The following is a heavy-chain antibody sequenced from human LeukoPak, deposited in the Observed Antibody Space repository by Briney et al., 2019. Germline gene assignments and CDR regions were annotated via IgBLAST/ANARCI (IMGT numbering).Heavy chain of an antibody. CDR2: IDHSGST. CDR3: ARRLCSGSSCLLDY. J-gene: IGHJ4*02. Sequence: SETQSLTCAVYGGSFSGYYWSWIRQPPGKGLEWIGEIDHSGSTNYNPSLKSRVSISVDTSKNQFSLNLNSVTAADTAVYYCARRLCSGSSCLLDYWGQGTLVTVSS. CDR1: GGSFSGYY. V-gene: IGHV4-34*01. D-gene: IGHD2-15*01.